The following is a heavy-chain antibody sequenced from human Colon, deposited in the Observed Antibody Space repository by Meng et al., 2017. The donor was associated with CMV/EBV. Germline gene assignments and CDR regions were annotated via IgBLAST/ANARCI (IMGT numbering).Heavy chain of an antibody. J-gene: IGHJ4*02. CDR2: ITYDGNKR. D-gene: IGHD2-2*01. Sequence: GESLKISCAASGFSFSTCAMHWVRQTPGKGLEWVAVITYDGNKRYYADSVKGRFTVSRDNSKDTLYLQLNSLRDEDTAVYYCARDVGGFCRSTACHARNDYWGRGTLVTVSS. V-gene: IGHV3-30*04. CDR1: GFSFSTCA. CDR3: ARDVGGFCRSTACHARNDY.